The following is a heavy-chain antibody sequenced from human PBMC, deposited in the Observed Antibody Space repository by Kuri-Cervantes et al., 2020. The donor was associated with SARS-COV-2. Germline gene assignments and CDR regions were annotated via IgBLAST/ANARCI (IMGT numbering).Heavy chain of an antibody. D-gene: IGHD3-9*01. J-gene: IGHJ4*02. Sequence: GSLRLSCTVSGGSIRSYYWSWIRQPPGKGLEWIGNIYNNIYDTVTTYYNPSLKSRVTISVDRSKNQFSLKLTSVTAADTAVYYRARHHSGGGFDWLLDYWGQGTLVTVSS. CDR2: IYNNIYDTVTT. V-gene: IGHV4-59*08. CDR1: GGSIRSYY. CDR3: ARHHSGGGFDWLLDY.